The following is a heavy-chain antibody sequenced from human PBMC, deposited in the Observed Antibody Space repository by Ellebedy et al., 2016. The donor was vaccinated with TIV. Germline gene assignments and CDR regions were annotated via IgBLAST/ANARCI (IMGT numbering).Heavy chain of an antibody. D-gene: IGHD3-10*01. CDR3: ARGALRYYYGSGSYSRRTPFDY. CDR2: INHSGST. CDR1: GGAISSSSYY. J-gene: IGHJ4*02. V-gene: IGHV4-39*07. Sequence: MPSETLSLTCTVSGGAISSSSYYWGWIRKPPGKGLEWIGEINHSGSTNYNPSLKSRVTISVDTSKNQFSLKLSSVTAADTAVYYCARGALRYYYGSGSYSRRTPFDYWGQGTLVTVSS.